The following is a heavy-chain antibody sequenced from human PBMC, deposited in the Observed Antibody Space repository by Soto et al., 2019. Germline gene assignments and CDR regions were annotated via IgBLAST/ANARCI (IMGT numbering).Heavy chain of an antibody. CDR1: GFTFSSYS. V-gene: IGHV3-21*01. J-gene: IGHJ4*02. CDR2: ISSSSSYI. D-gene: IGHD3-16*01. CDR3: ARGGPMITFGGVTY. Sequence: EVQLVESGGGLVKPGGSLRLSCAASGFTFSSYSMNWVRQAPGKGLEWVSSISSSSSYIYYADSVKGRFTISRDNAKNSLYLQMNGLRAEDTAVYYCARGGPMITFGGVTYWGQGTLVTVSS.